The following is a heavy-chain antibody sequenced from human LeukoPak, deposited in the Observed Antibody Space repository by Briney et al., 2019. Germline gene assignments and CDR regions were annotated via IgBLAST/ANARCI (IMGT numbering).Heavy chain of an antibody. CDR1: GFTFDDYG. CDR2: INWNGGST. CDR3: AREDCSGGSCYATFDY. V-gene: IGHV3-20*04. Sequence: GGSLRLSCAASGFTFDDYGMSWVRQAPGKGLEWVSGINWNGGSTGYADSVKGRFTISRDNAKNSLYLQMNSLRAEDTAVYYCAREDCSGGSCYATFDYWGQGTLVTVSS. D-gene: IGHD2-15*01. J-gene: IGHJ4*02.